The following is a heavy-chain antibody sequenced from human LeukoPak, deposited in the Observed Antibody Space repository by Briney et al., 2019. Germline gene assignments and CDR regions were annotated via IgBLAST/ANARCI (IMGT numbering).Heavy chain of an antibody. D-gene: IGHD5-24*01. J-gene: IGHJ5*02. Sequence: SETLFLTCAVYGGSLSGYYWSWIRQPPGKGLEWIGEINHSGSTNYNPSLKSRVTISVDTSKNQFSLKLSPVTAADTAVYFCARLRRYDRRDGYKGPHWFDPWGQGTLVTVSS. V-gene: IGHV4-34*01. CDR3: ARLRRYDRRDGYKGPHWFDP. CDR2: INHSGST. CDR1: GGSLSGYY.